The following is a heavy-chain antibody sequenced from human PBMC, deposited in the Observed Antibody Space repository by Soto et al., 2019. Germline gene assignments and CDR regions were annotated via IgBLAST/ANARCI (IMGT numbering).Heavy chain of an antibody. CDR3: VKDRRTEAYGMEV. CDR1: GFTFSSYG. V-gene: IGHV3-30*18. J-gene: IGHJ6*02. Sequence: QVQLMESGGGVVQPGRSLRLSCAASGFTFSSYGMYWVRQAPSRGLEWVAVISYAVISKFYGNSVKGRFTISRDNSQNTVYLQMNSLRAEDTAVYYCVKDRRTEAYGMEVWGQGTTVTVSS. D-gene: IGHD2-21*01. CDR2: ISYAVISK.